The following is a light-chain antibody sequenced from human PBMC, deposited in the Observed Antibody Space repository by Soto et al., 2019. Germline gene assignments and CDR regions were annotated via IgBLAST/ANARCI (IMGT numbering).Light chain of an antibody. V-gene: IGKV1-39*01. CDR3: QQSYSTPPLT. Sequence: DIQMTQSPSSLSASVGDRVTITCRASQSISSYLNWYQQKPGKAPKLLIYAASSLQSGVPSRFSGSGSVTDFTLTISSRQTEDFATYYCQQSYSTPPLTFGGGTKVEIK. CDR1: QSISSY. CDR2: AAS. J-gene: IGKJ4*01.